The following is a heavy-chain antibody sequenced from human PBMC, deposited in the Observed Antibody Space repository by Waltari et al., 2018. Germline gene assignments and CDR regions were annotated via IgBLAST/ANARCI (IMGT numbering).Heavy chain of an antibody. V-gene: IGHV1-69*04. D-gene: IGHD2-21*01. J-gene: IGHJ3*02. CDR1: XGTLDTYV. Sequence: QVHLVQSGAEVKTPGSSVNVSCPASXGTLDTYVINXVGQAPGHGIEWLGIIFTSPGLGTXAEKFHGRGEFKXDSXTTTAXMXLSNLQLXXXAVYXCKRGDIRVXXNGALEIXGQGTAVAVXS. CDR3: KRGDIRVXXNGALEI. CDR2: IFTSPGLG.